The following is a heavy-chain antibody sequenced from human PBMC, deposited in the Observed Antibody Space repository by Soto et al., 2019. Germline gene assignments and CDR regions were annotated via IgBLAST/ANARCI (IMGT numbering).Heavy chain of an antibody. V-gene: IGHV3-33*01. Sequence: QVQLVESGGGVVQPGRSLRLSCAASGFTFSTHGMHWVRQAPGKGLEWVAVIWYDGSEKYYADPVKGRFTISRDNPKNTLDLQMNSLRAEDTAIYYCATDSGSLSGPHDYWGQGTLVTVSS. CDR3: ATDSGSLSGPHDY. CDR1: GFTFSTHG. J-gene: IGHJ4*02. CDR2: IWYDGSEK. D-gene: IGHD1-26*01.